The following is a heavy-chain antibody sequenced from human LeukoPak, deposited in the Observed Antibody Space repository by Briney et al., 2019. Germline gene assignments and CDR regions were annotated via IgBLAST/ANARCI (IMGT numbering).Heavy chain of an antibody. V-gene: IGHV1-2*02. CDR1: GYSFTGYY. CDR2: INPNNGGT. D-gene: IGHD6-13*01. J-gene: IGHJ4*02. Sequence: SVKVSCKASGYSFTGYYIHWVRQAPGQGLEWVGWINPNNGGTNSAQKFQDRVTMTRDTSINTAYMELSRLRSDDTAMYYCAIISGAGTWGQGTLVTVSS. CDR3: AIISGAGT.